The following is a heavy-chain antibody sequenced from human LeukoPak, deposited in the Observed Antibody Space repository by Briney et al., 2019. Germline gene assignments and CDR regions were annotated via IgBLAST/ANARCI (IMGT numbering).Heavy chain of an antibody. CDR2: ITAYNGNT. J-gene: IGHJ4*02. D-gene: IGHD1-1*01. CDR3: SRDWDAHNLPTNY. CDR1: GGTFSSYA. V-gene: IGHV1-18*01. Sequence: ASVKVSCKASGGTFSSYAISWVRQAPGQGLEWMGWITAYNGNTNYPQKFQGRVTMTTDTSTSTVYMELRSLSPDDTAVYYCSRDWDAHNLPTNYWGQGTLVTVSS.